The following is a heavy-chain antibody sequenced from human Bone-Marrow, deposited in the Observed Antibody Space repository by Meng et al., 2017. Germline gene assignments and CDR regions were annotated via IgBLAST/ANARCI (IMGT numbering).Heavy chain of an antibody. V-gene: IGHV3-23*01. CDR3: AKGGAVNWFDP. D-gene: IGHD1-26*01. CDR1: GFTFSSYA. Sequence: EVQLLELGGGVVQPGGSLRLSRAASGFTFSSYAMSWVRQAPGKVLGWVSAISGSGGSTYYADSVKGRFTISRDNSKNTLYLQMNSLRAEDTAVYYCAKGGAVNWFDPWGQGTLVTVSS. CDR2: ISGSGGST. J-gene: IGHJ5*02.